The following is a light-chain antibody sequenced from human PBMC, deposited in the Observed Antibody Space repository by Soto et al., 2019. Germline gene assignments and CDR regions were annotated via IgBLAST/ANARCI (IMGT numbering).Light chain of an antibody. CDR2: GAS. Sequence: DIQITQSPSPLSASVGDRVTITCRASQTISTYLNWYQQKTEKAPKLLIYGASSLQSGVASRFSGSGSGTDFTLTISSLQPEDFGTYYCQQSFSTPRTFGQGTKVDIK. V-gene: IGKV1-39*01. CDR3: QQSFSTPRT. CDR1: QTISTY. J-gene: IGKJ1*01.